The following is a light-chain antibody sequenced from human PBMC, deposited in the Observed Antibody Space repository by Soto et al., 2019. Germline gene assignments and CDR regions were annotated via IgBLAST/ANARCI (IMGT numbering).Light chain of an antibody. V-gene: IGKV1-39*01. CDR1: QSVDRY. CDR3: QQTYSTPQPS. CDR2: AAS. Sequence: DIQMTQSPSSLSASVQDRITLTCRASQSVDRYLNWYQQKPGKAPKLLIYAASNLHSGVPSRFSGSGSGTDFTLTISSLQLEDSATYYCQQTYSTPQPSFGGGTKVEIK. J-gene: IGKJ4*01.